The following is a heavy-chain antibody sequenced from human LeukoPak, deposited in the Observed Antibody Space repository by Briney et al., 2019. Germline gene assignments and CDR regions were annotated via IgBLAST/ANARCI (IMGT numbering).Heavy chain of an antibody. V-gene: IGHV3-20*04. CDR3: ARGGGGRYLVY. CDR1: GFTFDDYG. Sequence: PGGSLRLSCAASGFTFDDYGMSWVRQAPGKGLEWVSDINWNGGRTGYADSVKGRFTISRDNAKKSLYLQMNSLRAEDTALYYCARGGGGRYLVYWGQGTLVTVSP. J-gene: IGHJ4*02. CDR2: INWNGGRT. D-gene: IGHD1-26*01.